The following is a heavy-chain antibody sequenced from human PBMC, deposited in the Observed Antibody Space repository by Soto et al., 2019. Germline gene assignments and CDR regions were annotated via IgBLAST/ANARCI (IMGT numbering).Heavy chain of an antibody. Sequence: GGSLRLSCEASGFVFTTSAMAWVRQAPGKGLEWVATISGSGVSTSYTDSVKGRSIITRDNSGNTLSLQMVSLRDDDTAVYFCAAVMGSDFDHVWGSLSFDHWGQGSLVTVSS. V-gene: IGHV3-23*01. CDR2: ISGSGVST. CDR3: AAVMGSDFDHVWGSLSFDH. CDR1: GFVFTTSA. D-gene: IGHD3-16*01. J-gene: IGHJ4*02.